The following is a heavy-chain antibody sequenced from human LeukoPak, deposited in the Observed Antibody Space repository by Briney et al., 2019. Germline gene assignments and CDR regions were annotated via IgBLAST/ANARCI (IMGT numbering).Heavy chain of an antibody. CDR3: ARVSYYYDSSGYLHFDY. D-gene: IGHD3-22*01. CDR1: GYTFTGYY. Sequence: ASVKVSCKASGYTFTGYYMHWARQAPGQGLEWMGWINPNSGGTNYAQKFQGRVTMTRDTSISTAYMELSRLRSDDTAVYYCARVSYYYDSSGYLHFDYWGQGTLVTVSS. CDR2: INPNSGGT. V-gene: IGHV1-2*02. J-gene: IGHJ4*02.